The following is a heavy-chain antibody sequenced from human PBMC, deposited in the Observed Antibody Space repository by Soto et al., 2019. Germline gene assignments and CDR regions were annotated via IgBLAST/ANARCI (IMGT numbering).Heavy chain of an antibody. V-gene: IGHV3-48*02. D-gene: IGHD3-22*01. CDR2: ISSSSTTI. J-gene: IGHJ4*02. CDR1: GFTFSSYN. CDR3: ARSLSAYYYYYFDY. Sequence: GGSLRLSCAASGFTFSSYNMNWVRQAPGKGLEWVSYISSSSTTIYYADSVRGRFTISRDKAKNSLYLQMNTLRDEDTAVYYCARSLSAYYYYYFDYWGQGTLVTVSS.